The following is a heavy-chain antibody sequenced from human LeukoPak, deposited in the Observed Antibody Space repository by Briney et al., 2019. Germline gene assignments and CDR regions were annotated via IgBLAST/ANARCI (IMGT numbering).Heavy chain of an antibody. J-gene: IGHJ4*02. CDR1: GGTFSSYA. D-gene: IGHD7-27*01. CDR2: IIPIFGTA. V-gene: IGHV1-69*13. Sequence: SVKVSCKASGGTFSSYAISWVRQAPGQGLEWMGGIIPIFGTANYAQKFQGRVTITADESTSTAYMELSSLRSEDTAVYYCSKGPPNWGFDYWGQGTLVTVSS. CDR3: SKGPPNWGFDY.